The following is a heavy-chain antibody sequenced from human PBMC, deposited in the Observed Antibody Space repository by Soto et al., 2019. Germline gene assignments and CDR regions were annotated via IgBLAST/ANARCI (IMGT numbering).Heavy chain of an antibody. J-gene: IGHJ6*02. D-gene: IGHD3-10*01. CDR1: GDSVSSNSAA. V-gene: IGHV6-1*01. CDR2: TYYRSKWYN. CDR3: ARDLWFGESETNYYYYGMDV. Sequence: SQTLSLTCAISGDSVSSNSAAWNWIRQSPSRGLEWLGRTYYRSKWYNDYAVSVKSRITINPDTSKNQFSLQLNSVTPEDTAVYYCARDLWFGESETNYYYYGMDVWGQGTTVTVSS.